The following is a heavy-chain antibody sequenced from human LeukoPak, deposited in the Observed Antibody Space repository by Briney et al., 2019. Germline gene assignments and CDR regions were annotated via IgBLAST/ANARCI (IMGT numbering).Heavy chain of an antibody. CDR3: ARGAPLLWFGELLFRHSWFDP. V-gene: IGHV1-46*01. CDR1: GYTFTSYY. J-gene: IGHJ5*02. Sequence: ASVKVSCKASGYTFTSYYMHWVRQAPGQGPEWMGIINPSGGSTSYAQKFQGRVTVTRDTSTSTVYMELSSLRSEDTAVYYCARGAPLLWFGELLFRHSWFDPWGQGTLVTVSS. D-gene: IGHD3-10*01. CDR2: INPSGGST.